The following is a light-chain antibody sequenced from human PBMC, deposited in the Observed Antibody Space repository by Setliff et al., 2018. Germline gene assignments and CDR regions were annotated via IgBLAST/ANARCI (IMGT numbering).Light chain of an antibody. V-gene: IGLV1-44*01. CDR1: SSNIGSNT. CDR3: AAWDDSLNGYV. Sequence: ALTQPPSASGTPGQRVTITCSGSSSNIGSNTVNWYQQLPGTAPKLLIYRNNQRPSGVPDRFSGSKSGTSASLAISGLQSEDEADYYCAAWDDSLNGYVFGTGTKVTV. CDR2: RNN. J-gene: IGLJ1*01.